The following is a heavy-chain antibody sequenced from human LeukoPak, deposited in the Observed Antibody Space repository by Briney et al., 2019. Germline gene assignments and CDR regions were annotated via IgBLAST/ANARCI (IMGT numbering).Heavy chain of an antibody. CDR3: AHRLRGYSSYATGVFDY. CDR1: GFSLSTGAVG. D-gene: IGHD5-12*01. V-gene: IGHV2-5*02. J-gene: IGHJ4*02. Sequence: SGPTLVKPPQTLTLTCTFSGFSLSTGAVGVGWIRQPPGKALEWLALIYWDDDTRYSPSLKSRLTITKDTSKNQVVLTMTNVDPVDTATYYCAHRLRGYSSYATGVFDYWGQGTLVTVSS. CDR2: IYWDDDT.